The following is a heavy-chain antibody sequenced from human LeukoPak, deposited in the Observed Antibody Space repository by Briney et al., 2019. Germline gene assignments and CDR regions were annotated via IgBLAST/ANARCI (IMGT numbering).Heavy chain of an antibody. D-gene: IGHD6-13*01. CDR3: ARPIAAVVGNWFDP. CDR2: ISYDGSNK. Sequence: PGRSLRLSCAAPGFTFSSYAMHWVRQAPGKGLEWVAVISYDGSNKYYADSVKGRFTISRDNSKNTLYLQMNSLRAEDTAAYYCARPIAAVVGNWFDPWGQGTLVTVSS. J-gene: IGHJ5*02. V-gene: IGHV3-30-3*01. CDR1: GFTFSSYA.